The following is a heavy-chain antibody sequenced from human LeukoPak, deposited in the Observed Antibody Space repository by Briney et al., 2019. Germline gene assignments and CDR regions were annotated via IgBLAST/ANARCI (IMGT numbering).Heavy chain of an antibody. CDR2: VYYSGNT. D-gene: IGHD4-17*01. CDR3: ARHAPIKTAVTTSHAFDI. Sequence: SETLSLTRSVSGGSLSSRSYYRGWIRQPPPKGLEWMGSVYYSGNTSSNTSLNSRVTISVDTSKNQFSLKFSSVPAADTAVYFCARHAPIKTAVTTSHAFDIWGQGTMVTVSS. V-gene: IGHV4-39*01. J-gene: IGHJ3*02. CDR1: GGSLSSRSYY.